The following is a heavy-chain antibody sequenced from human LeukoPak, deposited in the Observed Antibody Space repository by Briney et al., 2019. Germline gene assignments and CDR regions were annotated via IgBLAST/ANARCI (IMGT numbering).Heavy chain of an antibody. V-gene: IGHV3-23*01. D-gene: IGHD3-22*01. CDR1: GFTFSTYA. J-gene: IGHJ4*02. CDR3: AKRDYSDTSGYLPLFDC. Sequence: GGFLRLSRAASGFTFSTYAMAWVRQAPGQGLALVSGVTAGGATTFYADSVKGRFTISRDNSKNTLYLQLNSLRAEDTAVYYCAKRDYSDTSGYLPLFDCWGQGTLVTVSS. CDR2: VTAGGATT.